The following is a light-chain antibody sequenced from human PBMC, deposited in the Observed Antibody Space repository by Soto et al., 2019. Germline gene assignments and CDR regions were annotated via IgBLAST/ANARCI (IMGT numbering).Light chain of an antibody. J-gene: IGLJ1*01. CDR1: SSNIGAGYD. V-gene: IGLV1-40*01. CDR2: TNN. CDR3: QSYDDRLSAYV. Sequence: QSVLTQPPSVFGAPGQRVTISCTGSSSNIGAGYDVHWYLQLPGTAPKLLVYTNNNRPSGVPDRFSGSKSGTSASLAITGLQAEDEADYYCQSYDDRLSAYVFGTGTKVTVL.